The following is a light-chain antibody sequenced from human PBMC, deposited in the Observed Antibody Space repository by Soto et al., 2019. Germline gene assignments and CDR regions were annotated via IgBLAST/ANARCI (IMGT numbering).Light chain of an antibody. CDR2: DAS. CDR3: QQRSNWHT. Sequence: EIVLTQSPGTLSLSPGERATLSCRASQSVSSTYLAWYQQKPGQAPRLLIYDASNRATGIPARFSGSGSGTDFTLTISSLEPEDFAVYYCQQRSNWHTFGPGTMVD. CDR1: QSVSSTY. V-gene: IGKV3D-20*02. J-gene: IGKJ3*01.